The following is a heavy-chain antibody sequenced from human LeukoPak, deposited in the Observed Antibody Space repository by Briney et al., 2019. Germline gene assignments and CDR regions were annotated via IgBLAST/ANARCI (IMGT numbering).Heavy chain of an antibody. D-gene: IGHD6-13*01. J-gene: IGHJ3*02. CDR3: ARQAYSSSWYPNAFDI. CDR1: GGSISSYY. Sequence: SETLSLTCTVSGGSISSYYWSWIRQPPGKGLEWIGYIYYSGSTNYNPSLKSRVTISVDTSKNQFSLKPSSVTAADTAVYYCARQAYSSSWYPNAFDIWGQGTMVTVSS. CDR2: IYYSGST. V-gene: IGHV4-59*08.